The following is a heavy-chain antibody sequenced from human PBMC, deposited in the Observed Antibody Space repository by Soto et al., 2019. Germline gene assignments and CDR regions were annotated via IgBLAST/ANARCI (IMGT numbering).Heavy chain of an antibody. CDR3: AREPYYYDSSGYNRYY. D-gene: IGHD3-22*01. CDR2: IYSGGST. Sequence: VGSLRLSCAASGFTFSSYAMSWVRQAPGRGLEWVSVIYSGGSTYYADSVKGRFTISRDNSKNTLYLQMNSLRAEDTAVYYCAREPYYYDSSGYNRYYWGQGTLVTVSS. V-gene: IGHV3-53*01. CDR1: GFTFSSYA. J-gene: IGHJ4*02.